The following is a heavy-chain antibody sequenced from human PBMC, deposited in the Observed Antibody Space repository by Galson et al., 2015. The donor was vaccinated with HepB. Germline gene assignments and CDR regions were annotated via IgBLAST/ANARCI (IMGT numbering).Heavy chain of an antibody. Sequence: QSGAEVKKPGESLRISCKGSGYSFTSYWISWVRQMPGKGLEWMGRIDPSDSYTNYSPSFQGHVTISADKSISTAYLQWSSLKASDTAMYYCASHYGDPNWFDPWGQGTLVTVSS. D-gene: IGHD4-17*01. CDR2: IDPSDSYT. J-gene: IGHJ5*02. V-gene: IGHV5-10-1*01. CDR3: ASHYGDPNWFDP. CDR1: GYSFTSYW.